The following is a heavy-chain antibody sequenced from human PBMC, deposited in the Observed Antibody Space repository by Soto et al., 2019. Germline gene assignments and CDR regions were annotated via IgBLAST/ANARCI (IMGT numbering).Heavy chain of an antibody. CDR1: GYTFTNYW. J-gene: IGHJ6*02. V-gene: IGHV5-10-1*01. CDR2: IDPRDSYT. Sequence: PWESLKVSGKGSGYTFTNYWISLVLQMPWKFLDWMGRIDPRDSYTNYSPSFEGLVTISADKSISTAYLQWSSLQASDTAIYYCARLEGYCSSVSCYNYNYGLDVWGQGTTVTVSS. CDR3: ARLEGYCSSVSCYNYNYGLDV. D-gene: IGHD2-2*02.